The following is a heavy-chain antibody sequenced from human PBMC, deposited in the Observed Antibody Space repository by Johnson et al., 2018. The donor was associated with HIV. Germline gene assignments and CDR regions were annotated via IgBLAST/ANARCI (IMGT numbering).Heavy chain of an antibody. V-gene: IGHV3-66*01. J-gene: IGHJ3*02. CDR1: GFTFSNVW. CDR2: IYSGGST. Sequence: VQLVESGGGLVKPGGSLRLSCAASGFTFSNVWMTWVRQAPGKGLEWVSVIYSGGSTYYADSVKGRFTISRDNSKNTLYLQMNSLRAEDTAVYYCARASDAFDIWGQGTMVTVSS. CDR3: ARASDAFDI.